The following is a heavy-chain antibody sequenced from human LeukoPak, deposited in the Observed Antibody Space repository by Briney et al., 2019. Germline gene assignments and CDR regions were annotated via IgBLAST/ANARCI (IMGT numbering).Heavy chain of an antibody. CDR1: GGSISSSSYY. CDR3: ARLSGSYYSDFDY. D-gene: IGHD1-26*01. J-gene: IGHJ4*02. Sequence: SETLSLTCTVSGGSISSSSYYWGWIRQPRGKGLEWIGSIYYSGSAYYNPSLKSRVTISVDTSKNQFSLKLSSVTAADTAVYYCARLSGSYYSDFDYWGQGTLVTVSS. V-gene: IGHV4-39*01. CDR2: IYYSGSA.